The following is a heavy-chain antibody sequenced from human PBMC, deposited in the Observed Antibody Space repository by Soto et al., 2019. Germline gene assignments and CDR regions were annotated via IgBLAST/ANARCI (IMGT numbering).Heavy chain of an antibody. CDR3: ARDPRGDY. V-gene: IGHV3-30-3*01. J-gene: IGHJ4*02. CDR1: GFTLSSYA. Sequence: QVQLVESGGGVVQPGRSLRLSCAASGFTLSSYAMHWVRQAPGKGLEWVAVISYDGSNKYYADSVKGRFTISRDNSKNTLYLQMNSLRAEDTAVYYCARDPRGDYWGQGTLVTVSS. CDR2: ISYDGSNK.